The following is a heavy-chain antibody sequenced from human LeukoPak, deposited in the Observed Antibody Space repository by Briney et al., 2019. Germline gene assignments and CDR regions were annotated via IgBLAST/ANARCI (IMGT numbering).Heavy chain of an antibody. D-gene: IGHD1-7*01. Sequence: GGSLRVSCAASGFSFSAYAMSWVRLAPGKGLEWVSIISADGATTYYADSVKGRFTISKDKAKNRLYLQMNSLRVEDTAVYYCSKFGTTWFPTFWGPGTPVIVSA. J-gene: IGHJ4*02. CDR2: ISADGATT. V-gene: IGHV3-23*01. CDR1: GFSFSAYA. CDR3: SKFGTTWFPTF.